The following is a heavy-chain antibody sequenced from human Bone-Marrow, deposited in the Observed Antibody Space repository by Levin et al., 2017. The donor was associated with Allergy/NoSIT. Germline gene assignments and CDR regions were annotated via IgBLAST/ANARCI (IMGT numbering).Heavy chain of an antibody. CDR2: IKSKTDGGTT. J-gene: IGHJ6*02. CDR1: GFTFSNAR. V-gene: IGHV3-15*07. CDR3: TTDCPSIAAAGREGYYYYGMDV. D-gene: IGHD6-13*01. Sequence: GGSLRLSCAASGFTFSNARMNWVRQAPGKGLEWVGRIKSKTDGGTTDYAAPVKGRFTIPRDDSKNTLYLQMNRLKTEDTAVYYCTTDCPSIAAAGREGYYYYGMDVWGQGTTVTVSS.